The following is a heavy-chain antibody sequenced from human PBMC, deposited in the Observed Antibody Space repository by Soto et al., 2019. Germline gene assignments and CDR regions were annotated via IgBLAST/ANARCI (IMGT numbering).Heavy chain of an antibody. J-gene: IGHJ5*02. CDR3: ARGHSSSRDNCLDP. V-gene: IGHV1-69*13. Sequence: SVKVSCKASGGTFSSYAISWVRQAPGQGLEWMGGIIPIFGTANYAQKFQGRVTITADESTSTAYMELSSLRSEDTAVYYCARGHSSSRDNCLDPWGPGPMVTV. D-gene: IGHD6-6*01. CDR1: GGTFSSYA. CDR2: IIPIFGTA.